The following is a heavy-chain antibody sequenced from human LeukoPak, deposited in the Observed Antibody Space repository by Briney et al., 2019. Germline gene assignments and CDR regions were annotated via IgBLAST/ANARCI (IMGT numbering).Heavy chain of an antibody. Sequence: SGGSLRLSCAASGFTFSSYGMHWVRQAPGKGLEWVAVISYDGSNKYYADSVKGRFTISRDNSKNTLYLQMNSLRAEDTAVYYCAKDDTKYCSGGSCYGFDYWGQGTLVTVSS. J-gene: IGHJ4*02. CDR1: GFTFSSYG. CDR2: ISYDGSNK. D-gene: IGHD2-15*01. V-gene: IGHV3-30*18. CDR3: AKDDTKYCSGGSCYGFDY.